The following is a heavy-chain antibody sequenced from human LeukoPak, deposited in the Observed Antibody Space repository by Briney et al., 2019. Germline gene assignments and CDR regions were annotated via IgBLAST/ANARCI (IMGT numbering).Heavy chain of an antibody. CDR2: IRSKANSYAT. CDR1: GFTFSGSA. CDR3: ARDLAGRRRLNWYFDL. V-gene: IGHV3-73*01. Sequence: GGSLRLSCAASGFTFSGSAMHWVRQASGKGLEWVGRIRSKANSYATAYAASVKGRFTISRDDSKNTAYLQMNSLKTEDTAVYYCARDLAGRRRLNWYFDLWGRGTLVTVSS. J-gene: IGHJ2*01. D-gene: IGHD5-24*01.